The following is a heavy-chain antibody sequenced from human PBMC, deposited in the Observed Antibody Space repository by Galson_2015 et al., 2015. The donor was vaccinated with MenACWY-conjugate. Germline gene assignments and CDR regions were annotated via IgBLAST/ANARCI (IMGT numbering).Heavy chain of an antibody. Sequence: GSTKYNPSLKSRVTISVDTSRNQFSLSLTSVTAADTALYYCARDNTATVIDYGTDVWGQGTTVTVSS. J-gene: IGHJ6*02. D-gene: IGHD3-16*02. CDR3: ARDNTATVIDYGTDV. V-gene: IGHV4-59*01. CDR2: GST.